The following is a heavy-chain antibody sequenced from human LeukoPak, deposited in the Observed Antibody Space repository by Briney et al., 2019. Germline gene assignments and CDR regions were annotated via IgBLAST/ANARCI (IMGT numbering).Heavy chain of an antibody. Sequence: ASVTVSFKASGYTFTIYAMHWVRQAPGQRLEWMGWINAGNGNTKYSQKFQGRVTITRDTSASTAYMELSSLRSEDTAVYYCAREGILWFGESPYYYYGMDVWGKGTTVTVSS. J-gene: IGHJ6*04. CDR1: GYTFTIYA. D-gene: IGHD3-10*01. CDR3: AREGILWFGESPYYYYGMDV. V-gene: IGHV1-3*01. CDR2: INAGNGNT.